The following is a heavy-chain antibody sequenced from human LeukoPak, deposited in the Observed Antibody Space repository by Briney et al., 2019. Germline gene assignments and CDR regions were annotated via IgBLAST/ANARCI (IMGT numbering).Heavy chain of an antibody. CDR1: GFTFSSYA. Sequence: PGGSLRLSCAASGFTFSSYAMSWVRQAPGKGLEWVSAISGRGGSTYYADSVKGRFTISRDNSKNTLYLQMNSLRAEDTAVYYCAKMGTTIFGVVIMDSFDYWGQGTLVTVSS. CDR3: AKMGTTIFGVVIMDSFDY. D-gene: IGHD3-3*01. J-gene: IGHJ4*02. CDR2: ISGRGGST. V-gene: IGHV3-23*01.